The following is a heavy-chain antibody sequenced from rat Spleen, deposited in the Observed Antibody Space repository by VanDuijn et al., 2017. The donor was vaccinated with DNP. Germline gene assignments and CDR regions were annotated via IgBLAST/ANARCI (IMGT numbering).Heavy chain of an antibody. D-gene: IGHD1-2*01. V-gene: IGHV3-3*01. J-gene: IGHJ3*01. CDR3: ASPQLYDNWFTY. CDR1: GYSITSSYR. CDR2: INSAGST. Sequence: EVQLQESGPGLVKPSQSLSLTCSVTGYSITSSYRWNWIRKFPGNKLEWMGYINSAGSTNYNPPLKSRISITRDTSKNQFFLQVNSVTTEDTATYYCASPQLYDNWFTYWGQGTLVTVSS.